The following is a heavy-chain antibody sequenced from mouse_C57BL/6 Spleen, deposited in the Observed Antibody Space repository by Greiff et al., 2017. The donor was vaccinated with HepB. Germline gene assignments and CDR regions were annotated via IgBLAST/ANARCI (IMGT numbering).Heavy chain of an antibody. D-gene: IGHD2-4*01. J-gene: IGHJ3*01. Sequence: EVHLVESGAGLVKPGGSLKLSCAASGFTFSSYAMSWVRQTPEKRLEWVAYISSGGDYIYYADTVKGRFTISRDNARNTLYLQMSSLKSEDTAMYYCTRSLYDYDQAWFAYWGQGTLVTVSA. CDR3: TRSLYDYDQAWFAY. CDR1: GFTFSSYA. V-gene: IGHV5-9-1*02. CDR2: ISSGGDYI.